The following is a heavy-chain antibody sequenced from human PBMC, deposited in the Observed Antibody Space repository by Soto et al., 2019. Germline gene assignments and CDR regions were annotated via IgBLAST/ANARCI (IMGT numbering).Heavy chain of an antibody. V-gene: IGHV4-61*08. CDR1: GGSISSVGYC. CDR2: IYYSGST. J-gene: IGHJ4*02. CDR3: ARQDILTGYYFDY. D-gene: IGHD3-9*01. Sequence: PSQTLPLTCAVAGGSISSVGYCWSWIRQPPGKGLEWIGYIYYSGSTNYNPSLKSRVIISVDTSKNQFSLKLSSVTAADTAVYYCARQDILTGYYFDYWGQGTVVTVSS.